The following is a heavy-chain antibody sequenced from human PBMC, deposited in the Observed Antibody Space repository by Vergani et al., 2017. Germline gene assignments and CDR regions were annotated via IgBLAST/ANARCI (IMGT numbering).Heavy chain of an antibody. CDR1: GYTFTSYY. Sequence: VPLVPSGAEVKKPGASVKVSCKASGYTFTSYYMHWVRQAPGQGLEWMGIINPSGGSTSYAQKFQGRVTMTRDTSTSTVYMELSSLRAEDTAVYYCARDEGCSSTSCYMGAFDIWGQGTMVTVSS. CDR3: ARDEGCSSTSCYMGAFDI. J-gene: IGHJ3*02. CDR2: INPSGGST. V-gene: IGHV1-46*01. D-gene: IGHD2-2*02.